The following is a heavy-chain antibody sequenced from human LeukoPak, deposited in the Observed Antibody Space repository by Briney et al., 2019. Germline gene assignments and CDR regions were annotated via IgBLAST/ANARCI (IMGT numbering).Heavy chain of an antibody. CDR3: ARVQIDYDILTGYYSSEYYFDY. Sequence: SETLSLTSTVSGGSISSYYWSRIRQPAGKGLEWIGRIYTSGSTNYNPSLKSRVTMSVDTSKNQFSLKLSSVTAADTAVYYCARVQIDYDILTGYYSSEYYFDYWGQGTLVTVSS. CDR2: IYTSGST. J-gene: IGHJ4*02. V-gene: IGHV4-4*07. D-gene: IGHD3-9*01. CDR1: GGSISSYY.